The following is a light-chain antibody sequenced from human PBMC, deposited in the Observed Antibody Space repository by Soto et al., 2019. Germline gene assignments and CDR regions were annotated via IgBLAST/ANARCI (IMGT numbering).Light chain of an antibody. CDR1: SGHSSYA. CDR2: LHSDGSH. CDR3: QTWVTGIVV. Sequence: QLVLTQSPSASASLGASVKLTCTLSSGHSSYAIAWHQQQPEKGPRYLMKLHSDGSHSKGDGIPDRFSGSSSGAERYLTISSLQSEDEADYYWQTWVTGIVVFGGGTKVTVL. V-gene: IGLV4-69*01. J-gene: IGLJ2*01.